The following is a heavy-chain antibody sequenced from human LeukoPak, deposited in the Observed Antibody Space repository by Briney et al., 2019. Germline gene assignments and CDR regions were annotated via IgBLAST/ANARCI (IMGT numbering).Heavy chain of an antibody. CDR2: IKTKAESYAT. CDR3: TRLSGGNSDSYYYGLDV. V-gene: IGHV3-73*01. J-gene: IGHJ6*02. Sequence: PGGSLKLSCAASGFTLSGSAIHWVRQASGKGLEWVARIKTKAESYATAYVASVKGRFTISRDDSKNTAYLQMDSLKTEDTAMYYCTRLSGGNSDSYYYGLDVWGQGTTVTVSS. D-gene: IGHD4-23*01. CDR1: GFTLSGSA.